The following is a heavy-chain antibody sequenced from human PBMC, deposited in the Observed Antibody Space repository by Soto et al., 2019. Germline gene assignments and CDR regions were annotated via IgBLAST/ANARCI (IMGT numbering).Heavy chain of an antibody. CDR1: GYTFTSYS. CDR3: ARDSWGFDY. J-gene: IGHJ4*02. V-gene: IGHV1-3*04. D-gene: IGHD7-27*01. Sequence: QVQLVQSGAEVEKPGASVKVSCKASGYTFTSYSMHWVRQAPGQRLEWVGWFNIGNGNTEFSKKFQSRVTITRDTSASTDYMELSSLTSEDTAVYYCARDSWGFDYWGQGTLVAVSS. CDR2: FNIGNGNT.